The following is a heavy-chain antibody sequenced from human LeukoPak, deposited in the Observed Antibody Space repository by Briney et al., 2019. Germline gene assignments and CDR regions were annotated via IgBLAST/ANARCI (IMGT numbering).Heavy chain of an antibody. V-gene: IGHV4-4*08. CDR1: GGSLSSYY. Sequence: SETLSLTCTVSGGSLSSYYWSWIRQPPGKGLEWIGRIYTSGSTNYNPSLKSRVAISVDTSKNQFSLKLSSVTAADTAVYYCARGIWFGELLGNWFDPWGQGTLVTVSS. CDR2: IYTSGST. D-gene: IGHD3-10*01. CDR3: ARGIWFGELLGNWFDP. J-gene: IGHJ5*02.